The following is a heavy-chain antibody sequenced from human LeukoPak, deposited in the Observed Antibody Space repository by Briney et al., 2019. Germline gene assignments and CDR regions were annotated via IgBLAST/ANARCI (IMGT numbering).Heavy chain of an antibody. V-gene: IGHV4-34*01. CDR1: GSISSYY. CDR2: INHSGST. CDR3: ARGSGGFDY. Sequence: SETLSLTCTVSGSISSYYWSWIRQTPGKGLEWIGEINHSGSTNYNPSLKSRVTISVDTSKNQFSLKLSSVTAADTAVYYCARGSGGFDYWGQGTLVTVSS. J-gene: IGHJ4*02. D-gene: IGHD3-16*01.